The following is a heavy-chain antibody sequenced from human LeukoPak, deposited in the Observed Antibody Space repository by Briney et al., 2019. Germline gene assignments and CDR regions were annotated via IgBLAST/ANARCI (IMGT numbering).Heavy chain of an antibody. Sequence: GGSLRLSCAASGFTFSSYGIHWVRQAPGKGLEWVAFIRYDGSNKYYADSVKGRFTISRDNSKNTLYLQMNSLRAEDTAMYYCAKDSRIAADGTYFDYWGQGTLVTVSS. J-gene: IGHJ4*02. CDR1: GFTFSSYG. CDR3: AKDSRIAADGTYFDY. D-gene: IGHD6-13*01. V-gene: IGHV3-30*02. CDR2: IRYDGSNK.